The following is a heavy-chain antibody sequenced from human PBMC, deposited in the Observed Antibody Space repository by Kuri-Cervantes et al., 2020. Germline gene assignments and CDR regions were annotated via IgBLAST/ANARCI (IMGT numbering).Heavy chain of an antibody. V-gene: IGHV3-15*01. D-gene: IGHD3-3*01. Sequence: GESPETPFASLGFTFRGAWMSWVRQAPGKGLEWVALIKSKADGETTHYAAPVKGRFTISRDDSRSMLYLQMNSLKTDDTAVYYCAADLPSLSAYLFDYWGQGTLVTVSS. CDR1: GFTFRGAW. CDR3: AADLPSLSAYLFDY. J-gene: IGHJ4*02. CDR2: IKSKADGETT.